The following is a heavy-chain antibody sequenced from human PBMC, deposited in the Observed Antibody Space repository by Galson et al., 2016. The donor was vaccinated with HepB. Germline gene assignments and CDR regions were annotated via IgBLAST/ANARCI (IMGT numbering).Heavy chain of an antibody. CDR2: IDHSGGT. CDR3: ARVTRRIVVVFTADDSYFMDV. CDR1: GGSFNNHY. D-gene: IGHD3-22*01. Sequence: ETLSLTCAVYGGSFNNHYWSWIRQSPGKGLEWIGEIDHSGGTNYNPSLKSRVTMSVDTSKNQFSLKLSSVTAADTALYYCARVTRRIVVVFTADDSYFMDVWGQGTTVTVSS. V-gene: IGHV4-34*01. J-gene: IGHJ6*02.